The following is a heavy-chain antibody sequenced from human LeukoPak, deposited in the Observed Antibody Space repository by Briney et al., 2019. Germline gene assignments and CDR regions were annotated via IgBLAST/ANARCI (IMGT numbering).Heavy chain of an antibody. J-gene: IGHJ4*02. CDR3: ARDSTATTTDY. CDR1: GFTVSSNH. D-gene: IGHD4-17*01. Sequence: GGSLRLLCSASGFTVSSNHLTWLPQAPGKGLVFVSIIYSGDSTYYADSVKGRSTITRDSSKNTLYLQMNSLRAEDTAVYYCARDSTATTTDYWGQGALVTVSS. CDR2: IYSGDST. V-gene: IGHV3-53*01.